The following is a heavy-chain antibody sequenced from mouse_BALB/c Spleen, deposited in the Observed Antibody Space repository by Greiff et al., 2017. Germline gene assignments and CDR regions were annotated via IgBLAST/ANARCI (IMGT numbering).Heavy chain of an antibody. CDR1: GYTFTDYW. D-gene: IGHD1-1*01. Sequence: QVQLQQPGAELVMPGASVKMSCKASGYTFTDYWMHWVKQRPGQGLEWIGAIDTSDSYTSYNQKFKGKATLTVDESSSTAYMQLSSLTSEDSAVYYCARSHYYGSSHYAMDYWGQGTSVTVSS. CDR2: IDTSDSYT. J-gene: IGHJ4*01. CDR3: ARSHYYGSSHYAMDY. V-gene: IGHV1-69*01.